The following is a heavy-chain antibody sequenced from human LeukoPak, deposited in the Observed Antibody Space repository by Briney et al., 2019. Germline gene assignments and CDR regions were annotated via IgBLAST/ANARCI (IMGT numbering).Heavy chain of an antibody. D-gene: IGHD3-3*01. CDR1: GFTFSHHA. Sequence: PGGSLRLSCAASGFTFSHHAMSGVRQAPGKGPEWVSSLIGSGASAYYTDSVKGRFTISRDNSKDTLFLQMNSLRADDTAVYYCARDLPGLEWFGNWGQGVLVTVSS. J-gene: IGHJ4*02. CDR2: LIGSGASA. CDR3: ARDLPGLEWFGN. V-gene: IGHV3-23*01.